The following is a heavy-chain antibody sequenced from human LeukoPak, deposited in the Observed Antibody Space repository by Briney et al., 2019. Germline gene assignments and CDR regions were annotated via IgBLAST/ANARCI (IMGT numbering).Heavy chain of an antibody. J-gene: IGHJ4*02. V-gene: IGHV3-11*01. CDR3: ASPSGYESGLGY. D-gene: IGHD5-12*01. CDR1: GFSFSDHY. Sequence: PGGSLRLSCAASGFSFSDHYMSWLRQAPGKGLEWVSYISSSGSTIYYADSVKGRFTISRDNAKNSLCLQMNSLRAEDTAVYYCASPSGYESGLGYWGQGTLVTVSS. CDR2: ISSSGSTI.